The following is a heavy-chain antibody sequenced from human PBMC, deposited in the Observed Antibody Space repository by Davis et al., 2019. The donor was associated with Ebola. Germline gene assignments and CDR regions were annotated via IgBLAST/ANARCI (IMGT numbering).Heavy chain of an antibody. CDR2: INHSGST. J-gene: IGHJ5*02. Sequence: MPSETLSLTCAVYGGSFSGYYWSWIRQPPGKGLEWIGEINHSGSTNYNPSLKSRVTISVDTSKNQFSLKLSSVTAADTAVYYCARARSWGAWFDPWGQGTLVTVSS. CDR1: GGSFSGYY. D-gene: IGHD6-13*01. CDR3: ARARSWGAWFDP. V-gene: IGHV4-34*01.